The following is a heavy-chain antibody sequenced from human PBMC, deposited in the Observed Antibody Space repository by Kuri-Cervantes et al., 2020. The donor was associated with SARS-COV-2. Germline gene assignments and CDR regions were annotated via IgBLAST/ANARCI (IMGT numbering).Heavy chain of an antibody. Sequence: SETLSLTCAVYGGSFSGYYWSWIRQPPGQGLEWIGEINHSGSTNYNPSLKSRVTISVDTSKNQFSLKLSSVTAADTAVYYCARGDPITIFGVVIIRRRTSFDYWGQGTLVTVSS. CDR1: GGSFSGYY. J-gene: IGHJ4*02. D-gene: IGHD3-3*01. CDR3: ARGDPITIFGVVIIRRRTSFDY. CDR2: INHSGST. V-gene: IGHV4-34*01.